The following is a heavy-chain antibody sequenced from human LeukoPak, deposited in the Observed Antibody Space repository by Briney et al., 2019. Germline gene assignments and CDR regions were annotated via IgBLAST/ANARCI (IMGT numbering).Heavy chain of an antibody. CDR1: GYTFIDYY. J-gene: IGHJ4*02. D-gene: IGHD2-2*01. CDR2: INPNSGAT. Sequence: GASVKVSCKSSGYTFIDYYIHWVLQAPGQGLEWMGWINPNSGATKYAQKFQGRVSMTRDTSINTAYMDLTNLRSDDTAIFYCARVKKLMPEFEFWGQGTLVTVSS. CDR3: ARVKKLMPEFEF. V-gene: IGHV1-2*02.